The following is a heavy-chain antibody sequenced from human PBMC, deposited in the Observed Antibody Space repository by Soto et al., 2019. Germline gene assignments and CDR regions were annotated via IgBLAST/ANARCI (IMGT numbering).Heavy chain of an antibody. V-gene: IGHV3-74*01. J-gene: IGHJ6*03. CDR3: AREGAYDYGDYGGGIPRYYYYYMDV. Sequence: GWSLRLSCAASGFTFSSYWMHWVRQAPGKGLVWVSRINSDGSSTSYADSVKGRFTISRDNAKNTLYLQMNSLRAEDTAVYYCAREGAYDYGDYGGGIPRYYYYYMDVWGKGTTVTVSS. CDR1: GFTFSSYW. D-gene: IGHD4-17*01. CDR2: INSDGSST.